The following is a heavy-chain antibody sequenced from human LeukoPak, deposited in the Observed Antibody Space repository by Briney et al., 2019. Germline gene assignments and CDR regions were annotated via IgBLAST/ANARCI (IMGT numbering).Heavy chain of an antibody. CDR3: ARDRVDSSGYYLFHSFDY. J-gene: IGHJ4*02. V-gene: IGHV1-3*01. Sequence: AASVKVSCKASGYTFTSYGITWVRQAPGQRLEWMGWINAGNGNTKYSQKFQGRVTITRDTSASTAYMELSSLRSEDTAVYYCARDRVDSSGYYLFHSFDYWGQGTLVTVSS. CDR1: GYTFTSYG. D-gene: IGHD3-22*01. CDR2: INAGNGNT.